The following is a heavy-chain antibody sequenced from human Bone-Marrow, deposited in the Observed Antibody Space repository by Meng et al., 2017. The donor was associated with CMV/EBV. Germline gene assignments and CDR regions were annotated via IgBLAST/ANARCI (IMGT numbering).Heavy chain of an antibody. CDR3: ARVRYSTSSGDAFDI. V-gene: IGHV3-21*01. Sequence: GESLKISCAVSGFTFSRYTMVWVRQAPGKGLEWVSSISSSGTSIYYADSVKGRFTISRDNAKNSLYLQMNSLRAEDTAVYYCARVRYSTSSGDAFDIWGKGTMVTVSS. D-gene: IGHD6-6*01. CDR2: ISSSGTSI. CDR1: GFTFSRYT. J-gene: IGHJ3*02.